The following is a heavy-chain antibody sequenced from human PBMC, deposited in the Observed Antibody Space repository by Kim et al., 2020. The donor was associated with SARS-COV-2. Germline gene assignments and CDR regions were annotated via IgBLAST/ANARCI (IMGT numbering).Heavy chain of an antibody. Sequence: YEDSVQGRLTIARDNSKKTMVLQMNSLGADDTAVYYCVRDLSTAISGLYYWGQGTLVTVSS. V-gene: IGHV3-30*03. D-gene: IGHD6-19*01. J-gene: IGHJ4*02. CDR3: VRDLSTAISGLYY.